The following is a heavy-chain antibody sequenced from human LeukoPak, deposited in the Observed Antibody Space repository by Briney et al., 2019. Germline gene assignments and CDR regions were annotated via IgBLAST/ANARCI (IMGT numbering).Heavy chain of an antibody. CDR3: ARAYPMVRGVRPFDP. D-gene: IGHD3-10*01. CDR2: IYYSGST. V-gene: IGHV4-31*03. CDR1: GGSIRSGGYY. J-gene: IGHJ5*02. Sequence: PSETLSLTCTVSGGSIRSGGYYWSWIRQHPGKGLEWIGYIYYSGSTYYNPSLKSRVTISVDTSKNQFSLKLSSVTAADTAVYYCARAYPMVRGVRPFDPWGQGTLVTVSS.